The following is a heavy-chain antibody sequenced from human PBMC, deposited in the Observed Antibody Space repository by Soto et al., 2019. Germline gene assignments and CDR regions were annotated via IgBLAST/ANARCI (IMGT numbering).Heavy chain of an antibody. J-gene: IGHJ6*03. CDR2: IYYSGST. Sequence: PSETLSLTCTVSGGSISSYYWSWIRQPPGKGLEWIGYIYYSGSTNYNPSLKSRVTISVDTSKNQFSLKLSSVTAADTAVYYCARDSRYCTNGVCFILRLSPLSMDVRGKGPTGT. D-gene: IGHD2-8*01. CDR3: ARDSRYCTNGVCFILRLSPLSMDV. CDR1: GGSISSYY. V-gene: IGHV4-59*01.